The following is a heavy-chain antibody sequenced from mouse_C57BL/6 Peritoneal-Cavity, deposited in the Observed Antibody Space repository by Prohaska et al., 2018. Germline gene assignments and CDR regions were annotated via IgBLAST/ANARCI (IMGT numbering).Heavy chain of an antibody. CDR2: ISDGCSYT. CDR1: GFTFSSYS. V-gene: IGHV5-4*01. D-gene: IGHD2-1*01. CDR3: ARETMVLTQSIGV. J-gene: IGHJ4*01. Sequence: EVQLVESGGGLVKPGGSLKLSCAASGFTFSSYSMSLVRQTPEKSLVWVVTISDGCSYTYYPDNVKGRFTISRDNAKNNLYLQMYNMKYTDTPKYYCARETMVLTQSIGVWGKGTTVTVSS.